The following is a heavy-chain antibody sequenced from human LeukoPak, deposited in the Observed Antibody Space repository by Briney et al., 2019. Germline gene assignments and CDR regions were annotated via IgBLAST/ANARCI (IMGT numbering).Heavy chain of an antibody. Sequence: GGSLRLSCAASGFIVSSNYMSWVRQAPGKGLEWVSVLYSGGSTYYADSVKGRFTISRDISKNTLNFQMNSLRAEDTAVYYCARVKYYYDSSGYSPSFDYWGQGTLVTVSS. CDR1: GFIVSSNY. CDR3: ARVKYYYDSSGYSPSFDY. CDR2: LYSGGST. J-gene: IGHJ4*02. D-gene: IGHD3-22*01. V-gene: IGHV3-53*01.